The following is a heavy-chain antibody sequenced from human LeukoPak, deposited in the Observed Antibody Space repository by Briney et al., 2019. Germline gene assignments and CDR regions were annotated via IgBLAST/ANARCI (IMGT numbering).Heavy chain of an antibody. Sequence: PSETLSLTCAVYGVSFSGYYWSWIRQPPGKGLEWIGEINHSGSTNYNPSLKSRVTISVDTSKNQFSLKLSSVTAADTAVYYCARLRYYYGSGSHNYYYYMDVWGKGTTVTVSS. CDR2: INHSGST. D-gene: IGHD3-10*01. J-gene: IGHJ6*03. V-gene: IGHV4-34*01. CDR1: GVSFSGYY. CDR3: ARLRYYYGSGSHNYYYYMDV.